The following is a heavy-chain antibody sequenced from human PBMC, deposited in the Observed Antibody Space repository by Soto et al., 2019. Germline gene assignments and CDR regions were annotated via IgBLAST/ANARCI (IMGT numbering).Heavy chain of an antibody. CDR3: AHSHSSGWYSFPYFDY. J-gene: IGHJ4*02. Sequence: QITLKESGPTLVKPTQTLTLTCTFSGFSLSTSGVGVGWIRQPPGKALEWLALIYWDDDKRYSPSLKSRLTITXXTXKXLVVLTMTNMDPVDTPTFYCAHSHSSGWYSFPYFDYWGQGTLVTVSS. CDR2: IYWDDDK. D-gene: IGHD6-19*01. CDR1: GFSLSTSGVG. V-gene: IGHV2-5*02.